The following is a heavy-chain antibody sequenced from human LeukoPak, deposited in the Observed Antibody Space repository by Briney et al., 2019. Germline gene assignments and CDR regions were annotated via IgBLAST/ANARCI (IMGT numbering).Heavy chain of an antibody. CDR2: IIPIFGTA. D-gene: IGHD2-2*01. V-gene: IGHV1-69*01. CDR1: GGTFSSYA. J-gene: IGHJ4*02. CDR3: ATPAGYCSSTSCFSFDY. Sequence: ASVKVSCKASGGTFSSYAINWVRQAPGQGLEWMGGIIPIFGTANYAQKFQGRVTITADESTSTAYMELSSLRSEDTAVYYCATPAGYCSSTSCFSFDYWGQGTLVTVSS.